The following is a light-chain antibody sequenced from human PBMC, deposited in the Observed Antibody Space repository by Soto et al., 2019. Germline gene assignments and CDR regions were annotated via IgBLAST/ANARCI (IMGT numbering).Light chain of an antibody. CDR1: QSVSSN. V-gene: IGKV3-15*01. J-gene: IGKJ1*01. CDR3: QQYNNWPPGA. Sequence: ETVMTQSPATPSVSPGERATLSCRASQSVSSNVAWYQQKPGQAPRLLIYGTSTRATGIPARFSGSGSGTEFTLTISSLQSEDSAVYYCQQYNNWPPGAFGQGTKVEIK. CDR2: GTS.